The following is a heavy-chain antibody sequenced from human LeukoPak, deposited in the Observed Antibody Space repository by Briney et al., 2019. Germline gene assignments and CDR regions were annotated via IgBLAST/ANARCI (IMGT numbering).Heavy chain of an antibody. D-gene: IGHD2/OR15-2a*01. V-gene: IGHV3-7*01. CDR2: IMQDGSQI. CDR3: ARLKDDSTKFDY. J-gene: IGHJ4*02. CDR1: GFTFSSYW. Sequence: GGSLRLSCAASGFTFSSYWMSWVRQAPGKGLEWVANIMQDGSQIHYVDSVKGRFTISRDNTKNSLFLQMNSLRAEDTAVYYCARLKDDSTKFDYWGQGTMVTVSS.